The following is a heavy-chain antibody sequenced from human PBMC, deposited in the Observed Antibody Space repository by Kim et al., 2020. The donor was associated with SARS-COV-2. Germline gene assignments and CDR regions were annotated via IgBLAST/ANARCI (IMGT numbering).Heavy chain of an antibody. CDR1: GESIISNDYY. J-gene: IGHJ5*01. CDR2: VYFTGST. Sequence: SETLSLTCTVSGESIISNDYYWGWVRQAPGKGPEWIGSVYFTGSTYFNPSLKSRVSISVDASKSQFSLRLDSVTAADTAVYFCARDANDLVSGYSHFDS. CDR3: ARDANDLVSGYSHFDS. V-gene: IGHV4-39*07. D-gene: IGHD2-21*01.